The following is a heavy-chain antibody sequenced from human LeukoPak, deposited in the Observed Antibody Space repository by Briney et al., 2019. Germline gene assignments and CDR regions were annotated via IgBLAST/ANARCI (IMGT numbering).Heavy chain of an antibody. D-gene: IGHD3-10*01. V-gene: IGHV4-59*08. Sequence: PSETLSLTCTVSGGSISSYYWSWIRQPPGKGLEWIGYIYYSGSTNYNPSLKSRVTISADTAKNQFSLKLSSVTAADTAVYYCALHPSAPYPFDFWGQGTLVTVSS. CDR3: ALHPSAPYPFDF. J-gene: IGHJ4*02. CDR2: IYYSGST. CDR1: GGSISSYY.